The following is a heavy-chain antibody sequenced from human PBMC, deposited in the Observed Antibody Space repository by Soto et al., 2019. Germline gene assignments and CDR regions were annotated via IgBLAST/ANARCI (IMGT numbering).Heavy chain of an antibody. Sequence: QVQLQESGPGLVKPSETLSLSCIVSGGSLSTYYWSWIRQPAGKGLEWIGRIYTTGSTIYNPSLKSRVTMSVDTSKNQCSLKLSSVTAADTAVYYCARAGDGTATIFDHWGQGTLVTVSS. CDR2: IYTTGST. D-gene: IGHD6-19*01. J-gene: IGHJ4*02. CDR1: GGSLSTYY. CDR3: ARAGDGTATIFDH. V-gene: IGHV4-4*07.